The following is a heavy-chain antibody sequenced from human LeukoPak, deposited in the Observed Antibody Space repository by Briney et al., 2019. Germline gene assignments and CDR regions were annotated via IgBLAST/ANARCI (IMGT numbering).Heavy chain of an antibody. J-gene: IGHJ4*02. CDR1: GFTVSSNY. Sequence: PGGSLRLSCAASGFTVSSNYMSWVRQAPGKGLEWGSVIYSGGSTYYADSVKGRFTISSDNSKNTLYLQMNSLRAEDTAVYYCARDIGVGATTTFDYWGQGTLVTVSS. D-gene: IGHD1-26*01. CDR2: IYSGGST. CDR3: ARDIGVGATTTFDY. V-gene: IGHV3-66*01.